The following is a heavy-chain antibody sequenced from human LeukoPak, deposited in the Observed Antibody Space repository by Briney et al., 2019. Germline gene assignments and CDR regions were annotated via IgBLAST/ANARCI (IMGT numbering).Heavy chain of an antibody. J-gene: IGHJ4*02. Sequence: GGSLRLSCAASGFTFSSKYMSWVRQAPGKGLEWVSVIYSGGSTYYTDSVKGRFTISRDESKKTIDLQMNSLRVEDTAVYYCAMRGNTWYDCWGQGTLVTVSS. V-gene: IGHV3-53*01. CDR3: AMRGNTWYDC. CDR2: IYSGGST. CDR1: GFTFSSKY. D-gene: IGHD6-13*01.